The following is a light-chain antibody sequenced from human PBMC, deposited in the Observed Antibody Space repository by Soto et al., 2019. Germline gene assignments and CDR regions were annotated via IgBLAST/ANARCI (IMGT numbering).Light chain of an antibody. CDR1: TSNIGRNT. CDR3: AAWDDGMNGWL. Sequence: QAVVTQPPSASGTPGQRVTISCSGSTSNIGRNTVIWYQQLPGTAPKLLMFSNNKRPSGVPDRFSGSKSGTSASLAISGLQSEDEADYYCAAWDDGMNGWLFGGGTKLTVL. V-gene: IGLV1-44*01. J-gene: IGLJ3*02. CDR2: SNN.